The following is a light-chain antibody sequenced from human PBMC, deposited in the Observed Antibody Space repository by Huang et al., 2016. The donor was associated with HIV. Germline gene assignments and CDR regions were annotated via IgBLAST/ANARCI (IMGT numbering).Light chain of an antibody. CDR2: CAS. CDR3: QQYLETRPCT. V-gene: IGKV4-1*01. CDR1: QSVFYSPDNRTY. J-gene: IGKJ2*02. Sequence: DIVMTQSPESLSVSLGDRATIKCKSSQSVFYSPDNRTYLALYQQKPGQPPKLLIHCASLRNSGVPERFSGSGSETDFTLTISSLQAEDVAIYYCQQYLETRPCTFGQGTKLDIK.